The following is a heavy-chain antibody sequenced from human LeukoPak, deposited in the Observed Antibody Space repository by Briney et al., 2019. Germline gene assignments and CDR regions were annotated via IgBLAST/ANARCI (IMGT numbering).Heavy chain of an antibody. CDR3: ARPSLGLPAAFFDY. Sequence: SETLSLTCAVSGYSISSGYYWGWIRQPPGKGLEWIGSIYHSGSTYYNPSLKSRVTISVGTSKNQFSLKLTSVTAADTAVYFCARPSLGLPAAFFDYWGQGTLVTVSS. J-gene: IGHJ4*02. D-gene: IGHD2-2*01. CDR1: GYSISSGYY. CDR2: IYHSGST. V-gene: IGHV4-38-2*01.